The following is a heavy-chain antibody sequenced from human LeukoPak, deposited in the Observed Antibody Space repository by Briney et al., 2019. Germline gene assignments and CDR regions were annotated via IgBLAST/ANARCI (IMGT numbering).Heavy chain of an antibody. V-gene: IGHV3-11*01. J-gene: IGHJ4*02. CDR2: IDSSGSTI. CDR3: ARDGNCSGGSCYSGQLDY. CDR1: GFTLSDYY. D-gene: IGHD2-15*01. Sequence: PGGSLRLSCAASGFTLSDYYMSWIRQAPGKGLEWVSYIDSSGSTIYYADSVKGRFTISRDNAKNSLYLQMNSLRAEDTAVYYCARDGNCSGGSCYSGQLDYWGQGTLVTVSS.